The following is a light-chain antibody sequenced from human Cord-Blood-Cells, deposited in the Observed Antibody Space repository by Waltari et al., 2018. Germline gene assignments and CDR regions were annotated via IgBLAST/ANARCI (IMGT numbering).Light chain of an antibody. Sequence: QSALTQPASVPGSPGQSITTSCTGTSSDVGSYNLVSWYQQNPGKAPKLMICEGSKRPSGVSNRFAGSKSGNTACLTISELQAEDEADYYCCSYAGSSTWVFGGGTKLTVL. CDR2: EGS. CDR1: SSDVGSYNL. CDR3: CSYAGSSTWV. V-gene: IGLV2-23*01. J-gene: IGLJ3*02.